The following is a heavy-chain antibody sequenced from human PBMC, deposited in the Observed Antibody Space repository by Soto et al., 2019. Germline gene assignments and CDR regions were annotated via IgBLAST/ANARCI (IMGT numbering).Heavy chain of an antibody. CDR1: GGTFSSYA. J-gene: IGHJ4*02. V-gene: IGHV1-69*01. CDR2: IIPIFGTA. D-gene: IGHD3-10*01. CDR3: ASPLSMGRYCSGHELLVY. Sequence: QVQLVQSGAEVKKPGSSVKVSCKASGGTFSSYAISWVRQAPGQGLEWMGGIIPIFGTANYAQKFQGRVTITADESTSTAYMELSSLRSEDTVVYYCASPLSMGRYCSGHELLVYWGQGTLVTVSS.